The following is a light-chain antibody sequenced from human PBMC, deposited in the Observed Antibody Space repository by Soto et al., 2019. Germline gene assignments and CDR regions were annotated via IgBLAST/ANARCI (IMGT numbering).Light chain of an antibody. CDR1: QSVSSN. J-gene: IGKJ5*01. V-gene: IGKV3-15*01. CDR3: QQRSNWPPIT. CDR2: GAS. Sequence: EIVMSQSPATVSVSPGERATLPCRASQSVSSNLAWYQQKPGQAPRLLIYGASTRATGIPARFSGSGSGTEFTLTISSLQSEDFAVYYCQQRSNWPPITFGQGTRLEI.